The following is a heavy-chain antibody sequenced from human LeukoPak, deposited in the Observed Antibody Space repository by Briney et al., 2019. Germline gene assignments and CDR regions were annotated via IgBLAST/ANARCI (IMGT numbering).Heavy chain of an antibody. CDR3: ARAADYYDSSRAHYFDY. CDR2: IIPILGIA. CDR1: EGTFSSYA. V-gene: IGHV1-69*04. D-gene: IGHD3-22*01. Sequence: SVKVSCKASEGTFSSYAISWVRQAPGQGLEWMGRIIPILGIANYAQKFQGRVTITADKSTSTAYMELSSLRSEDTAVYYCARAADYYDSSRAHYFDYWGQGTLVTVSS. J-gene: IGHJ4*02.